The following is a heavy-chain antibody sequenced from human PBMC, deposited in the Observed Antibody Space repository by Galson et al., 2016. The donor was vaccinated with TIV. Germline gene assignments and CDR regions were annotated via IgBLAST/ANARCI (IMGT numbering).Heavy chain of an antibody. CDR2: TYYRSKWYN. Sequence: CAISGDSVSSHSAWNWIRQSPSRGLEWLGRTYYRSKWYNDYALSVKSRITINPDTSKNQFSLQLNSMTPEDTAVYYCARDRTLPVYYYNGMDVWGQGTTVTVSS. D-gene: IGHD1/OR15-1a*01. J-gene: IGHJ6*02. V-gene: IGHV6-1*01. CDR1: GDSVSSHSA. CDR3: ARDRTLPVYYYNGMDV.